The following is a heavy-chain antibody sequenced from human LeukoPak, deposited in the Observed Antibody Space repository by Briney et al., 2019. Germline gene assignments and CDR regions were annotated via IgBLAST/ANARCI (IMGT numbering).Heavy chain of an antibody. CDR3: ARAVGSTGIVVVPAATTYYYYYMDV. D-gene: IGHD2-2*01. Sequence: GASVKVSCKASGYTFTSYGISWVRQAPGQGLEWMGWISAYNGNTNYAQKLQGRVTMTTDTSTSTAYMELRSLRSDDTAVYYCARAVGSTGIVVVPAATTYYYYYMDVWGKGTTVTVSS. V-gene: IGHV1-18*01. J-gene: IGHJ6*03. CDR2: ISAYNGNT. CDR1: GYTFTSYG.